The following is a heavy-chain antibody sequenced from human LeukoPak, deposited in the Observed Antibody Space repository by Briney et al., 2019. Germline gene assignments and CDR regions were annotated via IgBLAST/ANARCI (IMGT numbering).Heavy chain of an antibody. CDR1: GFTFSSYW. Sequence: GGSLRLSCAASGFTFSSYWMSWVRQAPGKGLEWVANIKQDGSEKYNVDSVKGRFTISRDNAKNSLYLQMNSLRAEDTAVYYCVRDFHRRLYDTNYYFYWGQGTLVTVSS. V-gene: IGHV3-7*01. D-gene: IGHD3-22*01. CDR3: VRDFHRRLYDTNYYFY. CDR2: IKQDGSEK. J-gene: IGHJ4*02.